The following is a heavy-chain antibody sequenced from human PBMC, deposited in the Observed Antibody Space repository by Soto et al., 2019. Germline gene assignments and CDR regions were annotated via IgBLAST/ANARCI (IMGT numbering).Heavy chain of an antibody. Sequence: GGSLRLSCAASGFTVSSNYMSWVRQAPGKGLEWVSVIYSGGSTYYADSVKGRFTISRDNSKNTLYLQMNSLRAEDTAVYYCAREIGYGDYYYNWFDPWGQGTLVTVSS. D-gene: IGHD4-17*01. CDR2: IYSGGST. J-gene: IGHJ5*02. CDR1: GFTVSSNY. CDR3: AREIGYGDYYYNWFDP. V-gene: IGHV3-66*01.